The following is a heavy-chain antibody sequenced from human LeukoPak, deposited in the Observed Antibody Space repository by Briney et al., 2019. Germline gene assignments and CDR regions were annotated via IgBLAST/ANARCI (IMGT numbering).Heavy chain of an antibody. J-gene: IGHJ6*03. CDR2: ISGGGTYI. CDR3: ARPPWGISAAAMDV. Sequence: GGSLRLSCAASRFTFSSYNMNWVRQAPGKGLQWVSSISGGGTYIYYADSVKGRFTISRDNAKNSLYLQMNSLRAEDTAVYYCARPPWGISAAAMDVWGKGTTVTVSS. D-gene: IGHD6-13*01. CDR1: RFTFSSYN. V-gene: IGHV3-21*01.